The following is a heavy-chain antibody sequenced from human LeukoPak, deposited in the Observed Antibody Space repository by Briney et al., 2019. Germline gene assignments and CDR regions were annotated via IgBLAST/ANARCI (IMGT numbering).Heavy chain of an antibody. CDR3: ACHRDYAGFDI. CDR2: LYPGESDT. V-gene: IGHV5-51*01. Sequence: GESLEISWKGSGYSFTSYWIGWGRQVPGKGLEWMGILYPGESDTTYTPSFPGSVTLSADQSTRTAYMQSSRLKASDPAMYYCACHRDYAGFDIWGQGTMVTVYS. CDR1: GYSFTSYW. D-gene: IGHD4-17*01. J-gene: IGHJ3*02.